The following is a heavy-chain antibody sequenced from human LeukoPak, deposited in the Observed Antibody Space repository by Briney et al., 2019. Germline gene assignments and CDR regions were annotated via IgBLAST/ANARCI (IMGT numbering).Heavy chain of an antibody. CDR3: AKDMSERVDAFDI. V-gene: IGHV3-9*01. D-gene: IGHD6-25*01. CDR2: ISWNSGSI. J-gene: IGHJ3*02. CDR1: GFTFDDYG. Sequence: GGSLRLSCAASGFTFDDYGMHWVRQAPGKGLEWVSGISWNSGSIGYADSVKGRFTISRDNAKNSLYLQMNSLRAEDTALYYCAKDMSERVDAFDIWGQGTMVTVSS.